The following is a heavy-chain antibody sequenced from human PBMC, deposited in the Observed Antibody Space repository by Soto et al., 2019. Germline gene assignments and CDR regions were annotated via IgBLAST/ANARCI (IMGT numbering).Heavy chain of an antibody. CDR1: GYSFIDYY. CDR3: ARPPGYISDWYYFDL. J-gene: IGHJ4*02. Sequence: QVQLVQSGAEVKKPGASVKVSCEASGYSFIDYYIHWVRQAPGHGFEWMGRISPKSAGTDYAKKFEDRVTLNWDTSLNTANMELSSLKSDDTAVYYCARPPGYISDWYYFDLWGQGTRVTVSS. CDR2: ISPKSAGT. V-gene: IGHV1-2*02. D-gene: IGHD3-9*01.